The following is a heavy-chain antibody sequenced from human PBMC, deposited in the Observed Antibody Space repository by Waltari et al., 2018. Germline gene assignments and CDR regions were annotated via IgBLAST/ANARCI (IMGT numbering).Heavy chain of an antibody. V-gene: IGHV3-30*04. CDR1: GIPFSVTG. Sequence: QVHLVESGGGVVQPGTSLRLSCVVSGIPFSVTGFHWVRQAPGKGLEWMTSILHDGRRDDYAESVKGRFTVSRDNSKNTVFLQMNSLRRDDTAVYFCATAGQSSSFDFWGHGTLVTVAS. D-gene: IGHD6-6*01. J-gene: IGHJ4*01. CDR3: ATAGQSSSFDF. CDR2: ILHDGRRD.